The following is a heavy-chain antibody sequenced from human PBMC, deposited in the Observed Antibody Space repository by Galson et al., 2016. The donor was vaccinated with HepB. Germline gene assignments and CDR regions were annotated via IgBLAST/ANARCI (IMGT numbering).Heavy chain of an antibody. CDR3: ARRRYYEAFDI. Sequence: ETLSLTCTVSGGSISSYYWSWIRQPPGKGLEWIGYTYYSGSTNYNPSLKSRVTISVDTSKNQFSLKLSSVTAADTAVYYCARRRYYEAFDIWGQGTMVTVSS. J-gene: IGHJ3*02. V-gene: IGHV4-59*08. CDR2: TYYSGST. D-gene: IGHD3-10*01. CDR1: GGSISSYY.